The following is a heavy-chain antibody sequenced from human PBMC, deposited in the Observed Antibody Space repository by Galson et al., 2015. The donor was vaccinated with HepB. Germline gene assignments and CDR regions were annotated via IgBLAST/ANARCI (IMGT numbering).Heavy chain of an antibody. D-gene: IGHD3-22*01. CDR3: AREQIYYDSTAYPYAFDI. V-gene: IGHV4-34*01. J-gene: IGHJ3*02. CDR2: FSQSGGA. CDR1: GGSFSDYY. Sequence: TLSLICGVYGGSFSDYYWSWIRQPPGKGLEWIGEFSQSGGANYNPSLKNRVTISVDMSKNQFSLKVSSVTAADTAVYYCAREQIYYDSTAYPYAFDIWGQGTMVTVSS.